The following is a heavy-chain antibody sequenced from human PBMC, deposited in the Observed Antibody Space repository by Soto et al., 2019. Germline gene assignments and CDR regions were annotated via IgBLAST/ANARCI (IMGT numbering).Heavy chain of an antibody. V-gene: IGHV5-10-1*01. CDR1: GYSFTIYL. CDR3: ARQVSYYDSSGYRSAFDI. D-gene: IGHD3-22*01. Sequence: GESLKISCNGSGYSFTIYLISWVRQMPGKGLEWMGRIDPSDSYTNYSPSFQGHVTISADKSISTAYLQWSSLKASDTAMYYCARQVSYYDSSGYRSAFDIWGQGTMVTVSS. CDR2: IDPSDSYT. J-gene: IGHJ3*02.